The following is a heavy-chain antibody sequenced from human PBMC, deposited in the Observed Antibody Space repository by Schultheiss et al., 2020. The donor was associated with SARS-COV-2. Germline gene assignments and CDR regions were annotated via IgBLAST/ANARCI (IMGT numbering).Heavy chain of an antibody. Sequence: GGSLRLSCEASGFTFSSYGMHWVRQGPGKGLEWIALITHDGSLKYYADSVKGRYSISRDNSKNTLYLQMSSLRVDDTGVFYCVNGDLARLGGAPDFHNYYDMDVWGQGTTVTVSS. D-gene: IGHD3-3*01. CDR3: VNGDLARLGGAPDFHNYYDMDV. CDR1: GFTFSSYG. J-gene: IGHJ6*02. CDR2: ITHDGSLK. V-gene: IGHV3-30*03.